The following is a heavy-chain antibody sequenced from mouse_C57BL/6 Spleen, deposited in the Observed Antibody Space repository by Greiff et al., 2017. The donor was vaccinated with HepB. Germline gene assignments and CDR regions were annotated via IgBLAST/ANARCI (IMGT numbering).Heavy chain of an antibody. CDR2: IYPRSGNT. CDR3: ARIYYGNSDWYFDV. V-gene: IGHV1-81*01. D-gene: IGHD2-1*01. Sequence: VQLQESGAELARPGASVKLSCKASGYTFTSYGISWVKQRTGQGLEWIGEIYPRSGNTYYNEKFKGKATLTADKSSSTAYMELRSLTSEDSAVYFCARIYYGNSDWYFDVWGTGTTVTVSS. CDR1: GYTFTSYG. J-gene: IGHJ1*03.